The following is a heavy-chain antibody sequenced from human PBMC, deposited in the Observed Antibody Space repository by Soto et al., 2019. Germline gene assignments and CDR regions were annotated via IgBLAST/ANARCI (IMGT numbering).Heavy chain of an antibody. J-gene: IGHJ4*02. CDR3: ARDSDQGLWWPPPRGPRFTDY. Sequence: ASVKVSCKASGYTFTNYGISWVRQAPGQGLEWMGWISAYDGNTNHAQKLQDRVTMTTDTSTSTAYMELRSLRSDDTAVYYCARDSDQGLWWPPPRGPRFTDYWGQGTLVTVSS. D-gene: IGHD2-15*01. CDR2: ISAYDGNT. V-gene: IGHV1-18*01. CDR1: GYTFTNYG.